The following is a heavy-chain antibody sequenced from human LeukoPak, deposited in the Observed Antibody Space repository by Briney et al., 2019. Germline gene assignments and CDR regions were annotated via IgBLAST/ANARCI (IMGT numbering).Heavy chain of an antibody. CDR3: VRPSRGYWGPFDI. D-gene: IGHD3-22*01. V-gene: IGHV5-51*01. J-gene: IGHJ3*02. CDR1: GYSFTTFW. Sequence: KIGESLKISCKGAGYSFTTFWIAWVRQMPGKGLEWMGIIYPGNSDTRYNPSFQGQVTISADKSISTTYLQWSSLKASDIAMYYCVRPSRGYWGPFDIWGQGTMVTVSS. CDR2: IYPGNSDT.